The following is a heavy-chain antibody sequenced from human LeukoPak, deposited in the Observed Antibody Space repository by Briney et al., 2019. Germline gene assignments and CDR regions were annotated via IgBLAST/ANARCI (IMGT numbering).Heavy chain of an antibody. CDR3: ARAGVVVAAPYNWFDP. V-gene: IGHV1-2*02. J-gene: IGHJ5*02. CDR2: INPNSGGT. Sequence: ASVKVSCKASGYTFTGYYIHWVRQAPGQGLEWMGWINPNSGGTNYAQKFQGRVTMTRDTSISTAYMELSSLTSDDTAVYYCARAGVVVAAPYNWFDPWGQGTLVTVSS. CDR1: GYTFTGYY. D-gene: IGHD2-15*01.